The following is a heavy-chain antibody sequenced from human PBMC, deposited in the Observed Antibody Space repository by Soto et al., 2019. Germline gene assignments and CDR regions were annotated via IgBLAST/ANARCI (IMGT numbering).Heavy chain of an antibody. D-gene: IGHD2-15*01. CDR2: INHSGST. V-gene: IGHV4-34*01. J-gene: IGHJ6*02. CDR3: ARVVVVPYGMDV. CDR1: GGSFSGYY. Sequence: SETLSLTCAVYGGSFSGYYWSWIRQPPGKGLEWIGEINHSGSTNYNPSLKSRVTISVDTSKNQFSLKLSSVTAADTAVYYCARVVVVPYGMDVWGQGTTVTVSS.